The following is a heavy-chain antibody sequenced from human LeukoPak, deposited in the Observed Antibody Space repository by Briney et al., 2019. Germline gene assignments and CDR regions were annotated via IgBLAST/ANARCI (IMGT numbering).Heavy chain of an antibody. CDR2: IRYDGSNK. V-gene: IGHV3-30*02. CDR1: GFTFSSYG. D-gene: IGHD6-19*01. Sequence: PGGSLRLSCAASGFTFSSYGMHWFRQAPGKGLEGVAFIRYDGSNKYSADSVKGRFTISRDNSKNTLYLQMNSLRAEDTAVYYCAKEGVWQCLKCLYWGQGTLVTVSS. CDR3: AKEGVWQCLKCLY. J-gene: IGHJ4*02.